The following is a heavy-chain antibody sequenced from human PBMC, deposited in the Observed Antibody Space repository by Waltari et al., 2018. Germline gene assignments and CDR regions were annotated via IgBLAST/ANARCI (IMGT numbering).Heavy chain of an antibody. CDR3: ARGNYASGRRYYNGMDV. CDR1: GDSVSSNSAA. CDR2: TYYGSKFYN. J-gene: IGHJ6*02. Sequence: QVQLQQSGPGLVQPSQTLSLACAISGDSVSSNSAAWNWIRQSPSRGLEWLGRTYYGSKFYNDYALSVKSRVTINPDTSKNQFSLQLNSVTPEDTAVYYCARGNYASGRRYYNGMDVWGQGTTVIVS. D-gene: IGHD3-10*01. V-gene: IGHV6-1*01.